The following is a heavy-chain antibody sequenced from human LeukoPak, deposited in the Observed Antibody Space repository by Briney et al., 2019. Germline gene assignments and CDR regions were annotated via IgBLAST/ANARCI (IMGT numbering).Heavy chain of an antibody. Sequence: SETLSLTCTVSGGSISSSYWSWIRQPPGKGLEWIGYIYYSGTTNYNPSLKSRLTISVGTSKNQFSLKLSSVTAADTAVYYCARRGFCSGGTCLTFDLWGQGTLVTVSS. CDR1: GGSISSSY. CDR2: IYYSGTT. CDR3: ARRGFCSGGTCLTFDL. V-gene: IGHV4-59*08. D-gene: IGHD2-15*01. J-gene: IGHJ4*02.